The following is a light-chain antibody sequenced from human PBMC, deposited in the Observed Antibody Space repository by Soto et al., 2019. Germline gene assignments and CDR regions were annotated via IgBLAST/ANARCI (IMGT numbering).Light chain of an antibody. CDR3: SSYTSSSTLRV. CDR2: DVS. Sequence: QSVLTQPASVSGSPGQSITISCTGTSSDVGGYNYVSWYQQHPGKAPKLMIYDVSNRPSGVSNRFSGSKSGNTASLTISGLQAEDEDHYYCSSYTSSSTLRVFGGGTKLTVL. CDR1: SSDVGGYNY. J-gene: IGLJ2*01. V-gene: IGLV2-14*01.